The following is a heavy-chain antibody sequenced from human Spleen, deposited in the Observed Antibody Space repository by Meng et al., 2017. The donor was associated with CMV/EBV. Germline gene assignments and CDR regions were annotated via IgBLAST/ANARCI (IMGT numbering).Heavy chain of an antibody. CDR1: GGSISSSSYY. D-gene: IGHD6-13*01. CDR2: IYYSGST. Sequence: GSLRLSCTISGGSISSSSYYWGWIRQPPGKGLEWIGSIYYSGSTSYNPSLKSRVTISVDTSKNRFSLKLSSVTAADTAVYYCAKDRGRSRSSWVGEWGQGTLVTVSS. J-gene: IGHJ4*02. CDR3: AKDRGRSRSSWVGE. V-gene: IGHV4-39*07.